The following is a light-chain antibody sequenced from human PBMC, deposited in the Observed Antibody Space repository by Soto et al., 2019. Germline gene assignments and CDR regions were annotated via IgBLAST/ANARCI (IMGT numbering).Light chain of an antibody. Sequence: QSALTQPRSVSGSPGQSVTICCTGTSSVVGGSSYVSWYQQHPDKAPKLMIYDVNERPSGVPDRFSGSKSGNTASLTISGLQAEEEADDYCRSYPRRYPSLFGGGTKVTVL. V-gene: IGLV2-11*01. CDR3: RSYPRRYPSL. J-gene: IGLJ2*01. CDR1: SSVVGGSSY. CDR2: DVN.